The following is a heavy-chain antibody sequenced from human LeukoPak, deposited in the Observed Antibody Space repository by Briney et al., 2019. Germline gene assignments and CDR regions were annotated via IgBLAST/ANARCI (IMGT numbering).Heavy chain of an antibody. CDR1: GGSISSSSYY. Sequence: PSETLSLTCTVSGGSISSSSYYWGWIRQPPGKGLEWIGSIYYSGSTYYNPSLKSRVTISVDTSKNQFSLKLSSVTAADTAVYYCARKRGYSYGEIFDYWGQGTLVTVSS. CDR3: ARKRGYSYGEIFDY. CDR2: IYYSGST. D-gene: IGHD5-18*01. V-gene: IGHV4-39*01. J-gene: IGHJ4*02.